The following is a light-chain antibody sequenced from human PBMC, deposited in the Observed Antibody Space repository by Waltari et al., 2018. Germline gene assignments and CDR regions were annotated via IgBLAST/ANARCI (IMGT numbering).Light chain of an antibody. CDR2: WAS. CDR3: QQYYGFPCS. Sequence: DIVMTQSPDSLAVSLGERATINCKSSQSILYSSNNKNYLAWYQQKPGQPPKLLIYWASTRESGVHDRFSGSGSGTDFTLTISSLQAEDVAVYYCQQYYGFPCSFGQGTKLEIK. CDR1: QSILYSSNNKNY. V-gene: IGKV4-1*01. J-gene: IGKJ2*04.